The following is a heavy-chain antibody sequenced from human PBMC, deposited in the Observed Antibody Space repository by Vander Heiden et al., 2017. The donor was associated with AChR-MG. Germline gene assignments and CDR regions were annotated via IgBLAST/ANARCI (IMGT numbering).Heavy chain of an antibody. CDR3: APLDFGTYVVGLMDRDC. CDR1: GLMFNNYW. D-gene: IGHD2-21*01. CDR2: IKQDGSEQ. J-gene: IGHJ4*02. Sequence: EVQLVESGGGLVQPGGSLTLSCAASGLMFNNYWMRWVRQAPGKGLEWVANIKQDGSEQYYVDSVKGRFTISRDNAKNSLYLQMNGLRAEDSAVYYCAPLDFGTYVVGLMDRDCWGQGTLVTVSS. V-gene: IGHV3-7*01.